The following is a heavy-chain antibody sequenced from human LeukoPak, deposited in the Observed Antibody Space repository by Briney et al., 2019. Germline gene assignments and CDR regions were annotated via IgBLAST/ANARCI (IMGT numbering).Heavy chain of an antibody. V-gene: IGHV4-34*01. D-gene: IGHD3-10*02. CDR1: GGSFSGYY. CDR2: INHSGST. CDR3: ARALLGLNDY. J-gene: IGHJ4*02. Sequence: PSETLSLTCAVYGGSFSGYYWSWIRQPPGKGLEWIGEINHSGSTNYNPSLKSRVTISADTSKNQFSLKLSSVTAADTAVYYCARALLGLNDYWGQGTLVTVSS.